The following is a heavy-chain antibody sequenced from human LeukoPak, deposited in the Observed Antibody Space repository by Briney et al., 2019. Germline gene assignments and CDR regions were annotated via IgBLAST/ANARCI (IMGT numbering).Heavy chain of an antibody. CDR2: IQHSGGT. CDR3: ASPMTLVLRGLAGIDAFNI. V-gene: IGHV4-30-2*01. Sequence: SETLSLTCTVSGGSISSGGYYWSWIRQPPGKGLEWIGHIQHSGGTYYSPSLRSRVTMSLDRSKNQFSLNLSSATAADTAVYYCASPMTLVLRGLAGIDAFNIWGQGTMVTVSS. J-gene: IGHJ3*02. CDR1: GGSISSGGYY. D-gene: IGHD3-22*01.